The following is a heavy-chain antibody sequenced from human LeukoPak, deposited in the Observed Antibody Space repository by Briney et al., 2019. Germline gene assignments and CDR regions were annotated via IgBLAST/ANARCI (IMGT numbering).Heavy chain of an antibody. Sequence: SETLSLTCAVSGGSISSSNWWSWVRQPPGQGLEWIGEIYHSGSTNYNPSLKSRVTISVDKSKNQFSLKLSSVTAADTAVYYCAREGIAVAGAPTRGFDPWGQGTLVTVSS. CDR1: GGSISSSNW. V-gene: IGHV4-4*02. D-gene: IGHD6-19*01. CDR2: IYHSGST. J-gene: IGHJ5*02. CDR3: AREGIAVAGAPTRGFDP.